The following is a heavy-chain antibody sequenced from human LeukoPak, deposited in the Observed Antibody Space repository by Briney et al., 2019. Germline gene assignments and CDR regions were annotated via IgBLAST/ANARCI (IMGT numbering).Heavy chain of an antibody. CDR1: GYTFTSYD. Sequence: GASVKVSCKASGYTFTSYDINWVRQATGQGLEWMGWMNPNSGKTGYAQKFQGRVTMTRNTSISTAYMELSSLRPEDTAVYYCARGYSSSWLSAGREDAFDIWGQGTMVTVSS. J-gene: IGHJ3*02. CDR3: ARGYSSSWLSAGREDAFDI. CDR2: MNPNSGKT. V-gene: IGHV1-8*01. D-gene: IGHD6-13*01.